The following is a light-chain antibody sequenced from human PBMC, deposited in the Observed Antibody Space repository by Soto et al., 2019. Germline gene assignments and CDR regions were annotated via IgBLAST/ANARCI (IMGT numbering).Light chain of an antibody. J-gene: IGLJ1*01. CDR1: SSDVGAYDY. Sequence: QSALTQPRSVSGSPGQSVTISCTGTSSDVGAYDYVSWYQQHPGKAPKLMIYDVTKRPSGVPDRFSGSKSANTASLTISGLQAEDEADYYCSAYAGRYTYDFGTGTKLTVL. V-gene: IGLV2-11*01. CDR3: SAYAGRYTYD. CDR2: DVT.